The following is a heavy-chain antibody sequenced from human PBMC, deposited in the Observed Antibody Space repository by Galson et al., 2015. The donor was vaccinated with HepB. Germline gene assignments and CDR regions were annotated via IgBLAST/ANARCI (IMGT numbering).Heavy chain of an antibody. J-gene: IGHJ4*02. V-gene: IGHV3-23*01. CDR3: AKEAWVPVTLLDH. Sequence: SLRLSCAASAFTFSTYAMSWVRQAPGKGLEWVSAISGSGGSTYYADSVKGRFSISRDNSKNTVYLQMNSLRAEDTAVYYCAKEAWVPVTLLDHWGQGTLVTVSS. CDR2: ISGSGGST. CDR1: AFTFSTYA. D-gene: IGHD4-17*01.